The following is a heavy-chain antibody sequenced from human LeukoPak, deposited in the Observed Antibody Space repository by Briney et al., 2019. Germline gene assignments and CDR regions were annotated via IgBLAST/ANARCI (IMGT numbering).Heavy chain of an antibody. CDR2: ISVSGNT. D-gene: IGHD5-12*01. V-gene: IGHV3-23*01. CDR3: AKKLVPNPRAWFDP. J-gene: IGHJ5*02. CDR1: GFTLSSYA. Sequence: GSLRLSCAASGFTLSSYAMSWVRQGPGKGLEWVSAISVSGNTYHADSVKGRFTISRDSYKNTLYLQMNSLRAGDAAVYYCAKKLVPNPRAWFDPWGQGILGTVSA.